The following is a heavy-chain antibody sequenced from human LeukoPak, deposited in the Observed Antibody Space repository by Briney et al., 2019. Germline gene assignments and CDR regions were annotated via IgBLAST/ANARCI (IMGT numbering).Heavy chain of an antibody. V-gene: IGHV3-30*03. CDR3: ARARLAAAGTRWDY. D-gene: IGHD6-13*01. J-gene: IGHJ4*02. CDR1: GFTFSSYG. Sequence: GSLRLSCAASGFTFSSYGMHWVRQAPGKGLEWVAVISYDGSNKYYADSVKGRFTISRDNSKNTLYLQMNSLRAENTAVYYCARARLAAAGTRWDYWGQGTLVTVSS. CDR2: ISYDGSNK.